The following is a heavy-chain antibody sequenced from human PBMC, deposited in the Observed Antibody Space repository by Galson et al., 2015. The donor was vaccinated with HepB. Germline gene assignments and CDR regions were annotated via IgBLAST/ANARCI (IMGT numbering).Heavy chain of an antibody. V-gene: IGHV3-30*04. Sequence: SLRLSCAASGFTFSNHAMHWVRQAPGKGLEWVAVISNDGSNQFYGDPVQGRFSISRDNSRNTLYLQMNSLKSGDTAVYYCARGIPRTTDYISKHYYYGLDVWGQGTTVTVSS. J-gene: IGHJ6*02. CDR2: ISNDGSNQ. D-gene: IGHD4-11*01. CDR1: GFTFSNHA. CDR3: ARGIPRTTDYISKHYYYGLDV.